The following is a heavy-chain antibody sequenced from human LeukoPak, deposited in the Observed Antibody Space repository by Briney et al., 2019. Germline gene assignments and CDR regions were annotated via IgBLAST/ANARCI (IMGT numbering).Heavy chain of an antibody. CDR2: IYYSGST. CDR1: GGSISSCY. Sequence: SETLSLTCTVSGGSISSCYWSWIRQPPGKGLEWIGYIYYSGSTNYNPSLKSRVTISVDTSKNQFSLKLSSVTAADTAVYYCARGLLDGYTHPAAFDIWGQGTMVTVSS. V-gene: IGHV4-59*01. D-gene: IGHD5-24*01. CDR3: ARGLLDGYTHPAAFDI. J-gene: IGHJ3*02.